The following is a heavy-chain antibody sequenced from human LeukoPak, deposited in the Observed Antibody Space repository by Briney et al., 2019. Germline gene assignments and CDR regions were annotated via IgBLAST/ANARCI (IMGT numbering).Heavy chain of an antibody. CDR3: ARTHRYSSPYYYYYMDV. D-gene: IGHD4-11*01. Sequence: ASVKVSCKASGHTFTNYGITWVRQAPGQGLEWMGWISAYNGNTNYAQKFQGRVTMTTDTSTNTVYMELRSLRSDDTAVYYCARTHRYSSPYYYYYMDVWGKGTTVTVSS. CDR2: ISAYNGNT. V-gene: IGHV1-18*01. CDR1: GHTFTNYG. J-gene: IGHJ6*03.